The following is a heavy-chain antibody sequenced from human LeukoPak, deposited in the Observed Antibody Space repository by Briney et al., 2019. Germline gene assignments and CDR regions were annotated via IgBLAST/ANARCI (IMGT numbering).Heavy chain of an antibody. CDR2: INPNSGGT. Sequence: ASVKVSCKASGGTFSSYTISWVRQAPGQGLEWMGWINPNSGGTNYAQKFRGRVTMTRDTSISTAYMELSRLRSDDTAVYYCARTYYDFWSGYYRGAYYYMDVWGKGTTVTVSS. D-gene: IGHD3-3*01. V-gene: IGHV1-2*02. CDR3: ARTYYDFWSGYYRGAYYYMDV. J-gene: IGHJ6*03. CDR1: GGTFSSYT.